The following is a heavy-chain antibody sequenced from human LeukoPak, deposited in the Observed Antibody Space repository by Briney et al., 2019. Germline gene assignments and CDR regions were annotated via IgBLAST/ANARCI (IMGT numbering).Heavy chain of an antibody. V-gene: IGHV1-46*01. D-gene: IGHD6-6*01. CDR1: GYTFTSYY. Sequence: GASVKVSCKASGYTFTSYYMHWVRQAPGQGLEWMGIINPSGGSTSYAQKFQGRVTMTRDTSTSTVYMELSSLRSEDTAVYYCARDRGSIAARSHYYYGIDVWGQGTTVTVSS. J-gene: IGHJ6*02. CDR2: INPSGGST. CDR3: ARDRGSIAARSHYYYGIDV.